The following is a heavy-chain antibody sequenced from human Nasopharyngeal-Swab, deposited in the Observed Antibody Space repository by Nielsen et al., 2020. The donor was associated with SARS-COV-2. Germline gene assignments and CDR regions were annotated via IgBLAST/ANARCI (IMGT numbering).Heavy chain of an antibody. Sequence: SETLSLTGTVSGGSISTYYWSWIRQPPGKGLEWIGYVSPLVRTNYKSSLRSRVTISLDTSKNQFSLSLRFVTAADTAVYYCARHPKGDLLPGLWGQGTLVTVSS. CDR2: VSPLVRT. D-gene: IGHD3-16*01. V-gene: IGHV4-59*08. CDR1: GGSISTYY. J-gene: IGHJ4*02. CDR3: ARHPKGDLLPGL.